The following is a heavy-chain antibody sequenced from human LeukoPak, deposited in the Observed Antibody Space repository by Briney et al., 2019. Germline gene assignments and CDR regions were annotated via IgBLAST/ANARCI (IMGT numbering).Heavy chain of an antibody. Sequence: PGGSLRLSCAASGFTFSSYGMHWVRQAPGKGLEWVAVISYDGSNKYYADSVKGRFTISRDNSKNTLYLQMNSLRAEDTAVYYCAKSGDPFDYWGQETLVTVSS. CDR1: GFTFSSYG. V-gene: IGHV3-30*18. CDR3: AKSGDPFDY. D-gene: IGHD4-17*01. CDR2: ISYDGSNK. J-gene: IGHJ4*02.